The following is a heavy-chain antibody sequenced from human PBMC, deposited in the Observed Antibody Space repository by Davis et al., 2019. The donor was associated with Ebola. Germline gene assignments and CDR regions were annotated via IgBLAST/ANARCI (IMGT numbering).Heavy chain of an antibody. J-gene: IGHJ3*02. V-gene: IGHV3-30*03. CDR3: ARENTYYDTNAFDI. D-gene: IGHD3-9*01. CDR2: ISPDGSDK. CDR1: GISFSNYG. Sequence: GESLKISCAASGISFSNYGMFWVRQAPGKVMEWVAVISPDGSDKNYADSVKGRFTISRDNSKNTLYLQMNSLRAEDTAVYYCARENTYYDTNAFDIWGQGTMVTVSS.